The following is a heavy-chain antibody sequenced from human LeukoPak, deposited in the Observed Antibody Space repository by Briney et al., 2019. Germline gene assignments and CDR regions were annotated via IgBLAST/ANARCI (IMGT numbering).Heavy chain of an antibody. CDR1: GGSFSGYY. CDR3: ARVGARLKISWFDP. J-gene: IGHJ5*02. Sequence: SETLSLTCAVYGGSFSGYYWSWIRQPPGKGLEWIGEINHSGSTNYNPSLKSRVTISVDTSKNQFSLKLSSVTAADTAVYYCARVGARLKISWFDPWGQGTLVTVSS. V-gene: IGHV4-34*01. CDR2: INHSGST. D-gene: IGHD1-26*01.